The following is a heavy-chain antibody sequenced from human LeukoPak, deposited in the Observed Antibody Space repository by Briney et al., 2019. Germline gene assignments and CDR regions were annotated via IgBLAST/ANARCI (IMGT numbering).Heavy chain of an antibody. CDR1: GYTFTSYY. CDR3: AREAVVVVAATRGNWFDP. Sequence: GASVKVSCKASGYTFTSYYMHWVRQAPGQGLEWMGIINPSGGSTSYAQKFQGRVTMTRDTSTSTVYMELSSLRSEDTAVYYCAREAVVVVAATRGNWFDPWGQGPLVTVSS. D-gene: IGHD2-15*01. CDR2: INPSGGST. J-gene: IGHJ5*02. V-gene: IGHV1-46*01.